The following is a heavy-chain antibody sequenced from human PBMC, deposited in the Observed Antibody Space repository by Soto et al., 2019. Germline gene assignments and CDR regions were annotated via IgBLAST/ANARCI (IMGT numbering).Heavy chain of an antibody. D-gene: IGHD3-10*01. V-gene: IGHV3-48*01. CDR3: AREGNRGY. Sequence: GGSLRLSCAASGFTFSSYSMNWVRQAPGKGLEWVSYISSSSSTIYYADSVKGRFTISRDNAKNSLYLQMNSLRAEDTAVYYCAREGNRGYWGQGTLVTVSS. CDR2: ISSSSSTI. J-gene: IGHJ4*02. CDR1: GFTFSSYS.